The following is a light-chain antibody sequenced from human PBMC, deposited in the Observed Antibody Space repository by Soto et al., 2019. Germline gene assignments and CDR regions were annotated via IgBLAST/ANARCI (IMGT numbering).Light chain of an antibody. CDR1: QSIXSN. V-gene: IGKV3-15*01. CDR2: XAS. J-gene: IGKJ1*01. CDR3: QQYDNWPT. Sequence: DIVVTQYPATLSVSPGERATLSCRASQSIXSNFAWYQQKAGQAPRLLSSXASTRATGIPARFSGSGSGTEFTITISSLQSEDVAVYYCQQYDNWPTFGQGTKVDIK.